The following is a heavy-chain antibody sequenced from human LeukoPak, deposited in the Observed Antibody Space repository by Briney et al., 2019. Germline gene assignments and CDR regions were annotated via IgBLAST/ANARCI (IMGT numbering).Heavy chain of an antibody. J-gene: IGHJ4*02. Sequence: GASVNVSCKASGYTFTMDAIHWVRQAPGQRLEWMGWINAGNGNTKYSQKFQGRVTITRDTSASTAYMELSSLRSEDTAVYYCARDGGSGWSGFDYWGQGTLVTVSS. D-gene: IGHD6-19*01. CDR2: INAGNGNT. CDR1: GYTFTMDA. V-gene: IGHV1-3*01. CDR3: ARDGGSGWSGFDY.